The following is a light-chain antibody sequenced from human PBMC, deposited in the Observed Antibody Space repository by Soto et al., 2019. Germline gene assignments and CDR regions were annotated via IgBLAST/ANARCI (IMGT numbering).Light chain of an antibody. V-gene: IGLV1-44*01. CDR3: ATWDDSLNVVI. CDR2: SND. Sequence: QSVLTQSPSASGTPGQRVTISCSGSNSNIGSYTVNWYQQLPGAAPKLLIFSNDQWPSGVPDRFSGSKSGTSASLAISGLQPEDEADYYCATWDDSLNVVIFGGGTKLTVL. J-gene: IGLJ2*01. CDR1: NSNIGSYT.